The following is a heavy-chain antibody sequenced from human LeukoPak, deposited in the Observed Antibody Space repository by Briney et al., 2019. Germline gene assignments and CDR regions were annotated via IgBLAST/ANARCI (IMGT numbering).Heavy chain of an antibody. CDR2: IYYSGST. Sequence: PSETLSLTCTVSGGSISSYYWSWIRQPPGKGLEWIGYIYYSGSTNYNPSLKSRVTISVDTSKNQFSLKLSSVTAADTAVYYCARDSSGSPYFDYWGQGTLVTVPS. D-gene: IGHD6-19*01. CDR1: GGSISSYY. J-gene: IGHJ4*02. CDR3: ARDSSGSPYFDY. V-gene: IGHV4-59*01.